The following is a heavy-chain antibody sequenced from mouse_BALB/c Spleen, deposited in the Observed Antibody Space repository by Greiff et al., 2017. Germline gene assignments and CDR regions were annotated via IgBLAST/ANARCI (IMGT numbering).Heavy chain of an antibody. CDR1: GFTFSSFG. J-gene: IGHJ1*01. V-gene: IGHV5-17*02. D-gene: IGHD1-1*01. CDR3: ARGPYGSSPLSFDV. Sequence: DVHLVESGGGLVQPGGSRKLSCAASGFTFSSFGMHWVRQAPEKGLEWVAYISSGSSTIYYADTVKGRFTISRDNPKNTLFLQMTRLRSEDTAMYYCARGPYGSSPLSFDVWGAGTTVTVSS. CDR2: ISSGSSTI.